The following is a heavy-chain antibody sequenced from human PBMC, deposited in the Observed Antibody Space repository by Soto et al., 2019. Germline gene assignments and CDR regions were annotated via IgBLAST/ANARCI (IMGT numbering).Heavy chain of an antibody. CDR2: ITYSGGDT. CDR3: AKSSGESYPGSRVFDF. CDR1: GFTFSSYA. V-gene: IGHV3-23*01. J-gene: IGHJ4*02. Sequence: GGSLRLSCAASGFTFSSYAMAWVRQAPGEGLEWVSVITYSGGDTLHADSVKGRFTISRDNSKNTVYLQMSSLRAEDTAIYYCAKSSGESYPGSRVFDFLGQGTPVPVSS. D-gene: IGHD1-26*01.